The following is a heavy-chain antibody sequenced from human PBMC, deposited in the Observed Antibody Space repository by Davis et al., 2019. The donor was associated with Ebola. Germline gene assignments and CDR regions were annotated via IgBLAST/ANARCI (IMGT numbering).Heavy chain of an antibody. CDR1: GFIFRNYV. V-gene: IGHV3-23*01. CDR2: FGTGGDT. D-gene: IGHD2/OR15-2a*01. Sequence: GESLKISCETSGFIFRNYVMSWVHQAPGKGLEWVSTFGTGGDTYYADSVKGRFAISRDNSRGTLYLQMNSLRVEDSAIYYCVKDSSNIWFDIWGQGTLVTVSS. J-gene: IGHJ3*02. CDR3: VKDSSNIWFDI.